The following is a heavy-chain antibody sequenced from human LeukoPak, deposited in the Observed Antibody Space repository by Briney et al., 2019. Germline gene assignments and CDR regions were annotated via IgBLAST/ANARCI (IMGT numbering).Heavy chain of an antibody. D-gene: IGHD3-10*01. V-gene: IGHV4-59*08. CDR2: IYYSGST. CDR3: AVLTMVRGVSWFDP. CDR1: GDSISSYY. Sequence: SETLSLTCTVSGDSISSYYWSWIRQPPGKGLEWIGNIYYSGSTNYNPSLKSRVTISVDTSKNQFSLKLSSVTAADTAVYYCAVLTMVRGVSWFDPWGQGTLVTVSS. J-gene: IGHJ5*02.